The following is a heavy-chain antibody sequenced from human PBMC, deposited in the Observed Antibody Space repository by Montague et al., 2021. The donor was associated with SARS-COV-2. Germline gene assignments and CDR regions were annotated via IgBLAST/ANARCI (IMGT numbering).Heavy chain of an antibody. J-gene: IGHJ4*02. V-gene: IGHV4-39*01. CDR1: GGSISNSIYC. Sequence: SETLSLTCTVSGGSISNSIYCWDWIRQPPGKGLEWIGSIYYTENTYYNPSLKSRVTISIDTSKNQFSLKLSSVTAADTAVYYCARPGSGYSYGSGAFDYWGQGTLVTVSS. CDR3: ARPGSGYSYGSGAFDY. D-gene: IGHD5-18*01. CDR2: IYYTENT.